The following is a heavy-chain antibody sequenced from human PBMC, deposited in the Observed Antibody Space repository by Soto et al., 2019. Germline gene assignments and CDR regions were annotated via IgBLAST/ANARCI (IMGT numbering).Heavy chain of an antibody. CDR2: TSYDGSDK. Sequence: QVQLVESGGGVVQPGTSPRVSCVGSGFTFRSYVIHWVRQPPGKGLEWVALTSYDGSDKYYGDSVRGRFTISRDNSRNTVDLQMDSLRLEDTALYYCARWGTTGGLDVWGQGTLVSVSS. J-gene: IGHJ1*01. V-gene: IGHV3-30*19. D-gene: IGHD3-16*01. CDR1: GFTFRSYV. CDR3: ARWGTTGGLDV.